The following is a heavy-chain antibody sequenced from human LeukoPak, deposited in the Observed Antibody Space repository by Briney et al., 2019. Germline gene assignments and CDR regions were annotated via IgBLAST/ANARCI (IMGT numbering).Heavy chain of an antibody. CDR3: ARGQRRLQDY. CDR1: GGSVSSDSYF. CDR2: IYYSGST. J-gene: IGHJ4*02. V-gene: IGHV4-61*01. Sequence: PSETLSLTCTVSGGSVSSDSYFWTWIRQPPGKGLEWIGYIYYSGSTNYNPSLKSRVTISLDTSKSQISLKLSSVSAADTAVYYGARGQRRLQDYWGQGTLVTVSS.